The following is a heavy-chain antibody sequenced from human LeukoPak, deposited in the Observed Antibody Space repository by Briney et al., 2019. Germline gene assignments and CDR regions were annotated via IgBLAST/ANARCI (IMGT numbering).Heavy chain of an antibody. D-gene: IGHD4/OR15-4a*01. Sequence: PGGSLRLSCAASGFTFSSFGMSWVRQAPGKGLEWVSAISSTGGTAYYADSVKGRFTISRDNSKNTLYLQMNSLRAEDTAVYYCARSGLSRFDYWGQGTLVTVSS. J-gene: IGHJ4*02. CDR2: ISSTGGTA. V-gene: IGHV3-23*01. CDR3: ARSGLSRFDY. CDR1: GFTFSSFG.